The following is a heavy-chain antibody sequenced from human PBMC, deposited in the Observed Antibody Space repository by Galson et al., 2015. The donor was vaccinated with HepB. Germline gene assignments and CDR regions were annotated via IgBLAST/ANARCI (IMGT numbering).Heavy chain of an antibody. Sequence: SLRLSCAASGFTFSSYAMHWVRQAPGKGLEWVAVISYDGSNKYYADSVKGRFTISRDNSKNTLYLQMNSLRAEDTAVYYCARDLGMGCSGGSCPLYYYGMDVWGQGTTVTVSS. V-gene: IGHV3-30*04. J-gene: IGHJ6*02. CDR3: ARDLGMGCSGGSCPLYYYGMDV. D-gene: IGHD2-15*01. CDR1: GFTFSSYA. CDR2: ISYDGSNK.